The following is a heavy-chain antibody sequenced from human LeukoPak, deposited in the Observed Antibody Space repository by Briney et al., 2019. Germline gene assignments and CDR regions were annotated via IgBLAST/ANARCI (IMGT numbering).Heavy chain of an antibody. CDR3: ARIVVVITPGYLDY. D-gene: IGHD3-22*01. CDR2: IYYSGST. CDR1: GGSFSGYY. J-gene: IGHJ4*02. V-gene: IGHV4-34*01. Sequence: PSETLSLTCAVYGGSFSGYYWSWIRQPPGKGLEWIGSIYYSGSTYYKSSLKSRVTISVDTSKNQFSLKLSSGTAADTAVYYCARIVVVITPGYLDYWGQGTLVTVSS.